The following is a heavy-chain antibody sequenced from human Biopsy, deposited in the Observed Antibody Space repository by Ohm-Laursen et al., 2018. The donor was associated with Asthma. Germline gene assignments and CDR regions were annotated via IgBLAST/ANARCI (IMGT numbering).Heavy chain of an antibody. Sequence: SSLRLSCSASGFVFSQCGMHWVRQAPGKGLEWVAVISFDGSNKDYADSVKGRFTISRDNSKNTLHLEMNSLRVEDTAVYYCPKDVFPGWELRRGPDYWGQGTLVTVSS. CDR1: GFVFSQCG. J-gene: IGHJ4*02. CDR3: PKDVFPGWELRRGPDY. CDR2: ISFDGSNK. D-gene: IGHD1-26*01. V-gene: IGHV3-30*18.